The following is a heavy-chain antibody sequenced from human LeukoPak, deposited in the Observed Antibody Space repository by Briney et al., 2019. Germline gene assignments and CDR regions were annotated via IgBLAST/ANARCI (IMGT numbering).Heavy chain of an antibody. D-gene: IGHD3-22*01. Sequence: ASVKVSCKASGYTFTSYAMHWVRQAPGQRLEWMGWISAYNGNTNYAQKLQGRVTMTTDTSTSTAYMELRSLRSDDTAVYYCAREGYYYDSSGYYYAFDYWGQGTLVTVSS. J-gene: IGHJ4*02. CDR1: GYTFTSYA. CDR3: AREGYYYDSSGYYYAFDY. V-gene: IGHV1-18*01. CDR2: ISAYNGNT.